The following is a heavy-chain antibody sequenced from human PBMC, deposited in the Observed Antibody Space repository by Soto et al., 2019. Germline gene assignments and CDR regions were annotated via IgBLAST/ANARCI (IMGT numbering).Heavy chain of an antibody. D-gene: IGHD2-2*01. J-gene: IGHJ5*01. V-gene: IGHV3-21*06. CDR2: ISSSTSYV. Sequence: EVQLVESGGGLVKPGGSLRLSCAASGFTFSRYGMNWLRQAPGQGLEWVASISSSTSYVYYADSVKGRFSTSRDNAKNILYLSMYALRTEDTAVYSCARDPSEGRVGNWFESWGAGTLVTVAS. CDR3: ARDPSEGRVGNWFES. CDR1: GFTFSRYG.